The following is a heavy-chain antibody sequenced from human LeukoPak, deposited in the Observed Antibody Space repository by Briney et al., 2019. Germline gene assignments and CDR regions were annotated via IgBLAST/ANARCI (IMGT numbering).Heavy chain of an antibody. Sequence: ASVKVSCKASGYTFTSYGISWVRQAPGQGLEWMGWISAYNGNTNYAQKLQGRVTMTTDTSTSTAYMELRSLRSDDTAVYYCASNDYGDYGGNAFDIWGQGTMVTVSS. J-gene: IGHJ3*02. V-gene: IGHV1-18*01. CDR1: GYTFTSYG. D-gene: IGHD4-17*01. CDR2: ISAYNGNT. CDR3: ASNDYGDYGGNAFDI.